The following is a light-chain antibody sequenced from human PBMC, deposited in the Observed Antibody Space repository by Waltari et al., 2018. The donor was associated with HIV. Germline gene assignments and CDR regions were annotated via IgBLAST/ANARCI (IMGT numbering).Light chain of an antibody. J-gene: IGLJ3*02. V-gene: IGLV2-11*01. CDR3: CSYAGSYTWV. CDR1: SLNVGGYNY. CDR2: DVT. Sequence: QSALTQPRSVSGSPGQSVTISCTGPSLNVGGYNYVSWFQQHPGKAPKLIIYDVTQRPSGAPDRFSASKSGNTASLTISGLQAGDEADYFCCSYAGSYTWVFGTGTELTVL.